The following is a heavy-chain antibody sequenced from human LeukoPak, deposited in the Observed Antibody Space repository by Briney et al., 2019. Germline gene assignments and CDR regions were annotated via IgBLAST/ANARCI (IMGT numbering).Heavy chain of an antibody. CDR3: TRSFGGSGDY. Sequence: GGSLRLSCAVSGFTFSDYWMHWVRQASGKGLAWISRINTDGSVTDYADSVKGRFTISRDNAKNTLYLQMSSLITEDTALYYCTRSFGGSGDYWGQGTLVTVSS. V-gene: IGHV3-74*01. CDR1: GFTFSDYW. CDR2: INTDGSVT. D-gene: IGHD4-23*01. J-gene: IGHJ4*02.